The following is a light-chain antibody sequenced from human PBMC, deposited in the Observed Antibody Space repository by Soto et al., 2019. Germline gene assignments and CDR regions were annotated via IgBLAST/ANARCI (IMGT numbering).Light chain of an antibody. V-gene: IGKV3-20*01. CDR1: QSVSSNY. J-gene: IGKJ1*01. Sequence: ETVLTQSPGTLSLSPGERATLSCRASQSVSSNYLAWYQQKPGQAPRLLIYGASSRATGIPDRFSSSGSGTDLPLTISRLEPEDFAVYYCQQYGRSPPSWTFGQGTQVEIK. CDR2: GAS. CDR3: QQYGRSPPSWT.